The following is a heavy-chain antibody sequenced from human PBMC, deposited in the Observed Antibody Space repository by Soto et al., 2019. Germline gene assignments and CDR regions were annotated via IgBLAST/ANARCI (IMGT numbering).Heavy chain of an antibody. J-gene: IGHJ5*02. CDR2: IWYDGSYR. D-gene: IGHD3-10*01. CDR3: ARISGSGHLGWFDP. Sequence: GGSLRLSCISSGFTFNTYGMFWARQAPGTGLEWVAGIWYDGSYRYYADSVKGRFTVSRDNSKNTVYLEMNNLRGDDTAVYYCARISGSGHLGWFDPWGQGSLVTVSS. V-gene: IGHV3-33*01. CDR1: GFTFNTYG.